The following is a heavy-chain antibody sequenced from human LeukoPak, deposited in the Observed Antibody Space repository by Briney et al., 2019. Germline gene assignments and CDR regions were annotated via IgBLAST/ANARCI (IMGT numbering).Heavy chain of an antibody. CDR2: INPNSGGT. D-gene: IGHD6-19*01. CDR3: ARGVIAVAGNAFDI. J-gene: IGHJ3*02. CDR1: GYTFTGYY. V-gene: IGHV1-2*06. Sequence: ASVKVSCKASGYTFTGYYMHWVRQAPGQGLGWMGRINPNSGGTNYAQKFQGRVTMTRDTSISTAYMELSRLRSDDTAVYYCARGVIAVAGNAFDIWGQGTMVTVSS.